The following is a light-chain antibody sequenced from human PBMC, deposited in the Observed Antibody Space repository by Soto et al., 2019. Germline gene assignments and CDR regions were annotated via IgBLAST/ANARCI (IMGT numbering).Light chain of an antibody. Sequence: QSVLTQPASVSGSPGQSITISCTGTSSDVGGYNYVSWYQQHPGKAPKLMIYEVGNRPSGVSNRFSGSKSGITASLTISGLQAEDEADYYCSSFTSSSSYVFGTGTRSPS. CDR2: EVG. CDR3: SSFTSSSSYV. CDR1: SSDVGGYNY. J-gene: IGLJ1*01. V-gene: IGLV2-14*01.